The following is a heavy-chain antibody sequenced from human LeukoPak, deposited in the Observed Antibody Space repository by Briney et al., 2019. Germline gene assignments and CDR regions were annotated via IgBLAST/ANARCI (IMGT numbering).Heavy chain of an antibody. CDR1: GFTFNIHP. J-gene: IGHJ4*02. V-gene: IGHV3-23*01. CDR2: IGTSGDT. Sequence: GGSLRLSCVASGFTFNIHPMTWVRQSPGKGLEWVSTIGTSGDTYYADSVKGRFTISRDDSKNTLYLQMHSLGAEDTAVYYCAKDDEGYYWGQGILVTVSS. D-gene: IGHD3-3*01. CDR3: AKDDEGYY.